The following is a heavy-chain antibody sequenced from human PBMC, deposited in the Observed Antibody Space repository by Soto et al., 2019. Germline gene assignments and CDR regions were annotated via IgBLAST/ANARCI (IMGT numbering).Heavy chain of an antibody. CDR1: EGSRTSRSYY. CDR3: ARLRWYCSGGSCYPPLYYFDY. CDR2: IYYSGST. J-gene: IGHJ4*02. Sequence: RSLACTVAEGSRTSRSYYRGRIRQPPGKGLEWIGSIYYSGSTYYNPSLKSRVTISVDTSKNQFSLKLSSVTAADTAVYYCARLRWYCSGGSCYPPLYYFDYWGQGTLVTVSS. D-gene: IGHD2-15*01. V-gene: IGHV4-39*01.